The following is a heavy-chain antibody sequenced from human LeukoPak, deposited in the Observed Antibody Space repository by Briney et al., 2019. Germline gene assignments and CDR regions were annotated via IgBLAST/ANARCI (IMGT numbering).Heavy chain of an antibody. J-gene: IGHJ3*01. Sequence: GGSLRLSCGASGLTLSSYSMNWVRQAPGKGLEWVSAISSSSYIYYADSVKARFTISRDNAKNSLYLQMNSMRGEETAVYYCASGGGYSDTTAAFDFWGQGTMVTVSS. D-gene: IGHD5-24*01. CDR3: ASGGGYSDTTAAFDF. CDR2: ISSSSYI. V-gene: IGHV3-21*01. CDR1: GLTLSSYS.